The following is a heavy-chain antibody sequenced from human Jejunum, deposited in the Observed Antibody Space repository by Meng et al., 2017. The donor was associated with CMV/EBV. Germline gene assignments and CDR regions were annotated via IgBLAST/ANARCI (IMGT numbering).Heavy chain of an antibody. CDR3: ASNLGQWLDWFDP. D-gene: IGHD6-19*01. J-gene: IGHJ5*02. CDR1: GLNFSNYE. V-gene: IGHV3-48*03. Sequence: SGLNFSNYEMSGVRQAPRKGLEWLSYISSSGSRAYYAESVKGRFTISRDNAKNLLYLQMNSLRAEDTAIYYCASNLGQWLDWFDPWGQGTLVTVSS. CDR2: ISSSGSRA.